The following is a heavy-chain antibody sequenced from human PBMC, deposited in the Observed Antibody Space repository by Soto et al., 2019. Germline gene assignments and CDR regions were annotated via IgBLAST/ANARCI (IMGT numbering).Heavy chain of an antibody. Sequence: PGGSLRLSCAASGFTFSSYAMSWVRQAPGKGLEWVSAISGSGGSTYYAESVKGRFTISRDNSKNTLYLQMNSLRAEDTAVFYFAKDRYCSGGSCYSEWAFDIWGQGTMVTVSS. V-gene: IGHV3-23*01. CDR2: ISGSGGST. CDR3: AKDRYCSGGSCYSEWAFDI. CDR1: GFTFSSYA. D-gene: IGHD2-15*01. J-gene: IGHJ3*02.